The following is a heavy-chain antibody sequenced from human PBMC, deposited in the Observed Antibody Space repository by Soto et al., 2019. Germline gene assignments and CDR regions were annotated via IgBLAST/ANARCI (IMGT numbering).Heavy chain of an antibody. CDR3: GRLPNCSNGKCYGYYFDY. D-gene: IGHD2-2*01. CDR1: GYTFTIYG. CDR2: ISGSSGST. V-gene: IGHV1-18*01. J-gene: IGHJ4*02. Sequence: QVQLVQSGPEMKKPGASVRVSCSTSGYTFTIYGITWVRQTPGQGLEWMGWISGSSGSTEYAEKFRDRVTMTTDTSTNTAYMELRSLRSDDTAVYYCGRLPNCSNGKCYGYYFDYWGQGTLVTVSS.